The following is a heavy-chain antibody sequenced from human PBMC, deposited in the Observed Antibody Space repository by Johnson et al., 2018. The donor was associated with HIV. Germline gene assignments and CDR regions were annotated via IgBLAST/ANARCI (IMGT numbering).Heavy chain of an antibody. Sequence: VQLVESGGDVVRPGGSLRISCVASGFKLYEYDVSWVRQVPGKGLEWVSGINWNGGSTGYADSVKGRFTISRDNAKNTLYLQMNRLRADDTAVYYCAREGPSERAGFDIWGQGTMVTVSS. J-gene: IGHJ3*02. V-gene: IGHV3-20*04. CDR1: GFKLYEYD. CDR2: INWNGGST. CDR3: AREGPSERAGFDI.